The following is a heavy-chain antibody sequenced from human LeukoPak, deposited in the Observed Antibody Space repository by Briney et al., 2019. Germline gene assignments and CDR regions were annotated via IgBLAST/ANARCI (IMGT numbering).Heavy chain of an antibody. Sequence: GRSLRLSCAASGFTFSSYSMNWVRQAPGKGLEWVSSISSSSSYIYYADSVKGRFTISRDNAKNSLYLQMNSLRAEDTAVYYCARRGEGIAAGDWGQGTLVTVSS. CDR2: ISSSSSYI. J-gene: IGHJ4*02. CDR1: GFTFSSYS. V-gene: IGHV3-21*01. D-gene: IGHD6-13*01. CDR3: ARRGEGIAAGD.